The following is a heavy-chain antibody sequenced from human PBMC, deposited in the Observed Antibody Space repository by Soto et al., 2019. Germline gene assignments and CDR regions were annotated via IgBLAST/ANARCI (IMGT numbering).Heavy chain of an antibody. V-gene: IGHV1-3*01. Sequence: GASVKVSCKASGYTFTSYAMHWVRQAPGQRLEWMGWINAGNGNTEYSQKFQGRVTITRDTSASTAYMELSSLRSEDTAVYYCARACSGGSCYPRWSLHFDYWGQGTLVTVS. CDR2: INAGNGNT. CDR3: ARACSGGSCYPRWSLHFDY. J-gene: IGHJ4*02. D-gene: IGHD2-15*01. CDR1: GYTFTSYA.